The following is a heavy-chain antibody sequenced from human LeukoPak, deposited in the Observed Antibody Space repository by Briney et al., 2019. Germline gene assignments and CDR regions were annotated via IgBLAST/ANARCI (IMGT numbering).Heavy chain of an antibody. Sequence: SETLSLICTVSGGPMSSYYWSWIRQPPGKGLEGIGYIYYSGSPNYHPSLKSRVTISVDTSKNQFSLKLSSVTAADTAVYYCASSSGWQRGIDYWGQGTLVTVSS. J-gene: IGHJ4*02. V-gene: IGHV4-59*01. CDR1: GGPMSSYY. CDR3: ASSSGWQRGIDY. D-gene: IGHD6-19*01. CDR2: IYYSGSP.